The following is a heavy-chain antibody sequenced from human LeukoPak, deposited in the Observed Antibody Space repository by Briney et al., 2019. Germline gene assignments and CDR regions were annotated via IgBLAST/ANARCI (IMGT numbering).Heavy chain of an antibody. D-gene: IGHD3-10*01. J-gene: IGHJ5*02. CDR3: ARLLLWFGEGVHWFDP. V-gene: IGHV4-34*01. Sequence: SETLSLTCAVYGGSFSGYYWSWIRQPPGKGLEWIGEINHSGSTNYNPSLKSRVTISVDTSKNQFSLKLSSVTAADTAVYYCARLLLWFGEGVHWFDPWGQGTLVTVSS. CDR1: GGSFSGYY. CDR2: INHSGST.